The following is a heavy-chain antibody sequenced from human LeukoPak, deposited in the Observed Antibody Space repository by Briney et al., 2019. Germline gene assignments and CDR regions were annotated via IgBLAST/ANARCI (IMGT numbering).Heavy chain of an antibody. V-gene: IGHV3-21*01. Sequence: GGSLRLSCAASGFTFSSYSMNWVRQAPGKGLEWVSSISSSSSYIYYADSVKGRFTISRDNAKNSLFLQVNSLRAEDTAVYYCARALIGYYFDYWGQGTLVTVSS. CDR1: GFTFSSYS. J-gene: IGHJ4*02. D-gene: IGHD2-8*01. CDR2: ISSSSSYI. CDR3: ARALIGYYFDY.